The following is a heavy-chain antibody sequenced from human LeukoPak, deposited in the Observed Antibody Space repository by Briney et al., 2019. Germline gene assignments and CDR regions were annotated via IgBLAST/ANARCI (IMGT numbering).Heavy chain of an antibody. V-gene: IGHV4-4*02. J-gene: IGHJ4*02. CDR3: TRENRPFCPFAY. CDR2: ISHGGTT. Sequence: KTSETLSLTCGVSGGSIDITNYWSWVRQAPGKGLEWIGEISHGGTTNYNPSLRSRVAMSLDRANNQFSLSLTSVTAADTAVYYCTRENRPFCPFAYWGQGVLVTVSS. CDR1: GGSIDITNY. D-gene: IGHD2/OR15-2a*01.